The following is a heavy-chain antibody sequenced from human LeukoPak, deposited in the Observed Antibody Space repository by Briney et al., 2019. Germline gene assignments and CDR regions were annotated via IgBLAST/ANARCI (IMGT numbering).Heavy chain of an antibody. CDR1: GGTFTNYV. CDR3: AINPLDARSAYYSACDI. V-gene: IGHV1-69*13. Sequence: ASVKVSCKASGGTFTNYVFSWVRQAPGQGLEWVGGVIPFFDTANYAQKFQDRVTITADLSTSTAYMELSSLRSEDTAEYYCAINPLDARSAYYSACDIWGQGTMVTVSS. D-gene: IGHD3-3*01. J-gene: IGHJ3*02. CDR2: VIPFFDTA.